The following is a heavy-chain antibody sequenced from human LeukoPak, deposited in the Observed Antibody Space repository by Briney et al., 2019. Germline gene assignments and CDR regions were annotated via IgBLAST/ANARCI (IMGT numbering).Heavy chain of an antibody. D-gene: IGHD6-19*01. CDR1: GGSFSGCY. Sequence: PSETLSLTCAVYGGSFSGCYWSWIRQPPGKGLEWIGEINHSGSTNYNPSLKSRVTISVDTSKNQFSLKLSSVTAADTAVYYCARQVRLGGHYYFDYWGQGTLVTVSS. V-gene: IGHV4-34*01. CDR2: INHSGST. J-gene: IGHJ4*02. CDR3: ARQVRLGGHYYFDY.